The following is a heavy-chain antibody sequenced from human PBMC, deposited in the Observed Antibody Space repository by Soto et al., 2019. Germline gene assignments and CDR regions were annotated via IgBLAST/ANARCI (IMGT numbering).Heavy chain of an antibody. J-gene: IGHJ4*02. Sequence: QVQLVQSGAEVKKPGASVKVSCKASGYTFTSYGISWVRQAPGQGLEWMGWISAYNGNTNYAQKLQGRVTMTTDTSTSTGYMELRSLRSDDTAVYYCARGLYYYGSGSYYNPSPPPSDYWGQGTLVTVSS. D-gene: IGHD3-10*01. CDR2: ISAYNGNT. CDR3: ARGLYYYGSGSYYNPSPPPSDY. V-gene: IGHV1-18*01. CDR1: GYTFTSYG.